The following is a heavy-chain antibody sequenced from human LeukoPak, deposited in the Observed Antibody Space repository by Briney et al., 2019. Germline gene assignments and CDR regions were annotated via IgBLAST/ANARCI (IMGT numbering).Heavy chain of an antibody. V-gene: IGHV3-23*01. CDR3: AKFKGHYYYDSSGYCDN. D-gene: IGHD3-22*01. CDR2: ISAADGDNT. CDR1: GFTFRNYA. J-gene: IGHJ4*02. Sequence: GGSLRLSCAASGFTFRNYAMGWVRQAPGKGLEWVSVISAADGDNTYYADSVKGRFSISRDNSNYTLNLQMNSLRAEDTAVFYCAKFKGHYYYDSSGYCDNWGQGTLVTVSS.